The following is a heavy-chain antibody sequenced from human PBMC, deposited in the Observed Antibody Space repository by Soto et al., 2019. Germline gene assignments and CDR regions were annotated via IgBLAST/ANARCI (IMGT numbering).Heavy chain of an antibody. CDR1: RGTLSYNT. D-gene: IGHD3-10*01. J-gene: IGHJ4*02. CDR3: ATNYGSGSTHFDS. CDR2: VIPMVDMS. Sequence: QVQLVQSGAEVKKPGSSVKVSCTASRGTLSYNTISWVRQAPGQGLEWMGRVIPMVDMSSYAQKFQGRVTITADKSTSTTYMVLNNLISEDTAGYYCATNYGSGSTHFDSWGQGTLVTVSS. V-gene: IGHV1-69*02.